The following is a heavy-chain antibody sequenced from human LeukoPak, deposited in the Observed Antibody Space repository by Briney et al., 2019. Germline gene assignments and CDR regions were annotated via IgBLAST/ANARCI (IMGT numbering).Heavy chain of an antibody. CDR3: ARNSLGTPAYFWSGYQDSHYYGMDV. D-gene: IGHD3-3*01. CDR2: ISAYNGNT. V-gene: IGHV1-18*01. Sequence: GASVKVSCKASGYTFTSYGISWVRQAPGQGLEWMGWISAYNGNTNYAQKLQGRVTMTTDTSTSTAYMELRSLRSDDTAVYYCARNSLGTPAYFWSGYQDSHYYGMDVWGQGTTVTVSS. CDR1: GYTFTSYG. J-gene: IGHJ6*02.